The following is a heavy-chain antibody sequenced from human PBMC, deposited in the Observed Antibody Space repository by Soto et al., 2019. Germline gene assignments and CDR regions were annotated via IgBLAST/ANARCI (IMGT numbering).Heavy chain of an antibody. CDR1: GYTFTSYG. Sequence: QVHLVQSGAEGKKPGAPVKVSCKGSGYTFTSYGITWVRQAPGQGLEWMGWISAHNGNTDYAQRLQGRVTVTRATSTSTAYMELRSLRSDDTAVYYCARGRYGDYWGQGALVTVSS. V-gene: IGHV1-18*01. CDR2: ISAHNGNT. J-gene: IGHJ4*02. D-gene: IGHD1-1*01. CDR3: ARGRYGDY.